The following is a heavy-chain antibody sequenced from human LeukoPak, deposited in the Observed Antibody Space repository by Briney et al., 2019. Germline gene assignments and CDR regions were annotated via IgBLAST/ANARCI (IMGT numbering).Heavy chain of an antibody. CDR1: GFTVSGNY. V-gene: IGHV3-53*01. CDR3: ARRAGGYSHPYDY. CDR2: IYSGDTT. J-gene: IGHJ4*02. D-gene: IGHD4-23*01. Sequence: QPGGSLRLSCAVSGFTVSGNYMSWVRQAPGKGLEWVSLIYSGDTTLYADSVKGRFTISGDISKNTVYLQMNSLRAEDTAVYYCARRAGGYSHPYDYWGQGILVTVSS.